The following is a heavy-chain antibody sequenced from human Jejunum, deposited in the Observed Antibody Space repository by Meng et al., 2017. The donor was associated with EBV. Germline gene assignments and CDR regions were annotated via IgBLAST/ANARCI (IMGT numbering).Heavy chain of an antibody. CDR3: ARGNSGFDH. Sequence: QLHLQESGSGLVKPSPXXALTCAVSGGSISTGGYSWHWIRQSPGKGLEWIGYIYHSGSAYYNPSLKSRLTLSVDRSRDQFSLKLISVTAADTAVYYCARGNSGFDHWGQGTLGTVSS. CDR1: GGSISTGGYS. CDR2: IYHSGSA. D-gene: IGHD6-19*01. V-gene: IGHV4-30-2*06. J-gene: IGHJ5*02.